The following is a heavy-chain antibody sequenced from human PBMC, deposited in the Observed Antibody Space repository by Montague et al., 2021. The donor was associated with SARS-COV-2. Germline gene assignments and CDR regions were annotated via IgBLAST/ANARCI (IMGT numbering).Heavy chain of an antibody. V-gene: IGHV4-34*01. CDR1: GGSFSGYY. CDR2: INHSGST. J-gene: IGHJ6*02. D-gene: IGHD4-17*01. CDR3: ARALPVTTFFYSYYGMDV. Sequence: SETLSLTCAVYGGSFSGYYWSWIRQPPGKGLEWIGEINHSGSTNYNPSLKSRVTISVDTSKNQFSLELSSVTAADTAVYYCARALPVTTFFYSYYGMDVWGQGTTVIVS.